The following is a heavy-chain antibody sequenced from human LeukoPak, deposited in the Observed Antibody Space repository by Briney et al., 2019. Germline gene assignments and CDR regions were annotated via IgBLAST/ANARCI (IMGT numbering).Heavy chain of an antibody. CDR3: ARGNSYMDV. V-gene: IGHV3-48*01. CDR1: GFTFSGYT. J-gene: IGHJ6*03. Sequence: TGGSLRLSCAASGFTFSGYTMNWVRQAPGKGLEWVSYISSSSSTTYYADSVKGRFTISRDNAKNSLYLQMNSLRAEDTAVYSCARGNSYMDVWGKGTTVTVSS. CDR2: ISSSSSTT.